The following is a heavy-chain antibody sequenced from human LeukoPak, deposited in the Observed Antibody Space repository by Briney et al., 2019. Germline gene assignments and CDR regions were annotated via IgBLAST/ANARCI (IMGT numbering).Heavy chain of an antibody. CDR3: GRWGVNAGLDR. V-gene: IGHV3-21*01. J-gene: IGHJ5*02. D-gene: IGHD3-10*01. CDR1: GFTFSSYS. Sequence: PGGSLRLSCAASGFTFSSYSMNWVRQAPGKGLEWVSSISSSSSYIYYADSVKGRFTISRDNAQNSLNLQMSSLRAEDSGVYYCGRWGVNAGLDRWGQGTLVIVSS. CDR2: ISSSSSYI.